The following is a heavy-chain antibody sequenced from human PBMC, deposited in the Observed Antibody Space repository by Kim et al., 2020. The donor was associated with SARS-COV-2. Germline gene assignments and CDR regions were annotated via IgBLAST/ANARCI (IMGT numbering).Heavy chain of an antibody. Sequence: GESLRISCKGSGYRFTSYWISWVRQMPGKGLEWMGRIDPSDSYTKYSPSFQGHVTMSSDKSISTAYLQWSSLKASDNAMYYCAKDDYGGPVSTYGMDVWGQGTTVTVSS. V-gene: IGHV5-10-1*01. CDR1: GYRFTSYW. CDR3: AKDDYGGPVSTYGMDV. J-gene: IGHJ6*02. D-gene: IGHD4-17*01. CDR2: IDPSDSYT.